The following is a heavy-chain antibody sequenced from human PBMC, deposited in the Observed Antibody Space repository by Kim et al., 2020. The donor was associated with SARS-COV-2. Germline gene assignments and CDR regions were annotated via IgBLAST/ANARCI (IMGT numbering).Heavy chain of an antibody. CDR2: IYHTGNA. J-gene: IGHJ4*02. D-gene: IGHD3-10*01. CDR1: GYSISSGYY. V-gene: IGHV4-38-2*02. Sequence: SETLSLTYTVSGYSISSGYYWGWIRQSPGKGLEWIGSIYHTGNAYYNPSLRSRVTISVDTSKNHFSLKLSSVTAADAAVYYCARDKRGEYDPNFDYWGQGTLVTVSS. CDR3: ARDKRGEYDPNFDY.